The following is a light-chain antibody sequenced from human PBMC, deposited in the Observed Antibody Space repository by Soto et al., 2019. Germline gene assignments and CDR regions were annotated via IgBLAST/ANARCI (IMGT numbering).Light chain of an antibody. V-gene: IGKV1-5*01. J-gene: IGKJ1*01. Sequence: DIQMTQSPSSLSASVGDRVTITCRASQSIAGYLNWYQQKSGKAPKFLIYDASTLESGVPSRFSGSGFGTEFSLTISSLQPDDFGSYYCQHMRTFGHGTKVEMK. CDR1: QSIAGY. CDR2: DAS. CDR3: QHMRT.